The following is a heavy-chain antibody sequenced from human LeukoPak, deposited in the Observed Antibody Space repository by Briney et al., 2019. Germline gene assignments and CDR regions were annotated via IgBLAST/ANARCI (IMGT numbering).Heavy chain of an antibody. CDR2: IKSKTDGGTT. D-gene: IGHD3-16*01. J-gene: IGHJ4*02. V-gene: IGHV3-15*01. Sequence: KPGGSLRLSCVASGFTFRNAWMSWVRQAPGKGLEWVGHIKSKTDGGTTDYAAPVKGRLTISRDDSKNTLYLQMNSLKTEDTAVYYCTDPTSRDSGDCWGQGTLVTVSS. CDR3: TDPTSRDSGDC. CDR1: GFTFRNAW.